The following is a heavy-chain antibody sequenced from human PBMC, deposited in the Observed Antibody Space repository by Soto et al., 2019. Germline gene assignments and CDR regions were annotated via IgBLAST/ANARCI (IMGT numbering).Heavy chain of an antibody. CDR1: GFTFSSYG. CDR2: ISYDGSNK. CDR3: AKDGPLGYYDSSGYHPGTFDY. V-gene: IGHV3-30*18. J-gene: IGHJ4*02. D-gene: IGHD3-22*01. Sequence: TGGSLRLSCAASGFTFSSYGMHWVRQAPGKGLEWVAVISYDGSNKYYADSVKGRFTISRDNSKNTLYLQMNSLRAEDTAVYYCAKDGPLGYYDSSGYHPGTFDYWGQGTLVTVSS.